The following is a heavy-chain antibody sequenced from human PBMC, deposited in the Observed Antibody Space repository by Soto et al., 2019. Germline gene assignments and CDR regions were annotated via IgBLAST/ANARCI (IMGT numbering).Heavy chain of an antibody. V-gene: IGHV4-61*01. Sequence: PSETLSLTCTVSGGSVSSGSYYWSWIRQPPGKGLEWIGCIYYSGSTNYNPSLKSRVTISVDTSKNQFSLKLSSVTAADTAVYYCARRDYSNRFDYWGQGTLVTVSS. D-gene: IGHD4-4*01. J-gene: IGHJ4*02. CDR2: IYYSGST. CDR3: ARRDYSNRFDY. CDR1: GGSVSSGSYY.